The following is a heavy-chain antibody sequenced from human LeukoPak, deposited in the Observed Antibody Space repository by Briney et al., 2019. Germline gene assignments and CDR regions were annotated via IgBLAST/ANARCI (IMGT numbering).Heavy chain of an antibody. CDR1: GYTFTSYG. D-gene: IGHD3-10*01. CDR3: ARDRRRVRGVYYYGMDV. Sequence: ASVKVSCKASGYTFTSYGIGWVRQAPGQGLEWMGWISAYNGNTNYAQKLQGRVTMTTDTSTSTAYMELRSLRSDDTAVYYCARDRRRVRGVYYYGMDVWGQGTTVTVSS. J-gene: IGHJ6*02. V-gene: IGHV1-18*01. CDR2: ISAYNGNT.